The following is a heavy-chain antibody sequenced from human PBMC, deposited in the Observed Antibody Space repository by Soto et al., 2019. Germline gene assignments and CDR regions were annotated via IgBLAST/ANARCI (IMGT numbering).Heavy chain of an antibody. CDR1: GGTFSSYA. CDR3: ARDPTSVWEKIPVYGTDV. Sequence: ASVKVSCKASGGTFSSYAISWVRQAPGQGLEWMGGIIPIFGTANYAQKFQGRVTITADESTSTAYMELSSLRSEDTAVYYCARDPTSVWEKIPVYGTDVWGQGTTVTVSS. J-gene: IGHJ6*02. D-gene: IGHD1-1*01. V-gene: IGHV1-69*13. CDR2: IIPIFGTA.